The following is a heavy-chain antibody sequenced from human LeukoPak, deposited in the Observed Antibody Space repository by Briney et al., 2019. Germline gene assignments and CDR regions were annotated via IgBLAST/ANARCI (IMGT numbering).Heavy chain of an antibody. CDR2: ISYDGSNK. CDR1: GFTFSSYA. CDR3: ARSEIGVVVGAVDY. V-gene: IGHV3-30*04. Sequence: GGSLRLSCAASGFTFSSYAMHWVRQAPGKGLEWVAVISYDGSNKYYADSVKGRFTISRDNSKNTLYLQMNSLRAEDTAVYYCARSEIGVVVGAVDYWGQGTLVTVSS. J-gene: IGHJ4*02. D-gene: IGHD2-15*01.